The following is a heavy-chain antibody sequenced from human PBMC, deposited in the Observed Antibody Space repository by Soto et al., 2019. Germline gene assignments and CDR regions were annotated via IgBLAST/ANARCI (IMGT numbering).Heavy chain of an antibody. D-gene: IGHD3-10*01. Sequence: SVKVSCKESRVTKSSYAISSVRQATGQGLEWMGGIIPIFGTANYAQKFQGRVTITADGSTSTAYMELSSLRSEDTAVYYCARLGSGELFDYWGKGTLDTVSS. V-gene: IGHV1-69*13. CDR2: IIPIFGTA. J-gene: IGHJ4*02. CDR3: ARLGSGELFDY. CDR1: RVTKSSYA.